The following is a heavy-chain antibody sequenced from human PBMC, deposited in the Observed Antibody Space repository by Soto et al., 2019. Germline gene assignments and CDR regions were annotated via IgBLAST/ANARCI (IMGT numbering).Heavy chain of an antibody. Sequence: GGSLRLSCAASGFTFSSYAMSWVRQAPGKGLEWVSAISVSGGSTYYADSVKGRFTISRDNSKNTMYLQMNSLRAEDTAVYYCAKTPRGVWFGELLYSYYFDYWGQGTLVTVSS. CDR1: GFTFSSYA. V-gene: IGHV3-23*01. D-gene: IGHD3-10*01. J-gene: IGHJ4*02. CDR2: ISVSGGST. CDR3: AKTPRGVWFGELLYSYYFDY.